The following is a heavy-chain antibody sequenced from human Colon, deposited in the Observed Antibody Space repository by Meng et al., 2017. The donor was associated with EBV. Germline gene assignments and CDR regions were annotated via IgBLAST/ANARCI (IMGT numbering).Heavy chain of an antibody. Sequence: LQESRPGQVKRSGTLSRTCPVSRGAITERNSWSWVRQPPGKGLEWIGEIYPYGGTNYNPSLKSRVTISVDKSKNQISLKLTSVTAADTAVYYCARWAFIDSYGFDHWGQGTLVTVSS. J-gene: IGHJ4*02. CDR3: ARWAFIDSYGFDH. V-gene: IGHV4-4*02. D-gene: IGHD5-18*01. CDR1: RGAITERNS. CDR2: IYPYGGT.